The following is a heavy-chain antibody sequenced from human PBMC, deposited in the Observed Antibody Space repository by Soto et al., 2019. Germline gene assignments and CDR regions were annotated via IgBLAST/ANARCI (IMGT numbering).Heavy chain of an antibody. CDR1: GFTFSTFW. CDR3: VRDFEY. V-gene: IGHV3-74*01. Sequence: EVQLVESGGGLVQPGGSLRLSCEASGFTFSTFWMHWVRQAPGKGLVWVSRINNDGSSTNYADSVKGRGTISRDNAKNTLYLQMNSLRPDARVVYYCVRDFEYWGQGTLVTVSS. J-gene: IGHJ4*02. CDR2: INNDGSST.